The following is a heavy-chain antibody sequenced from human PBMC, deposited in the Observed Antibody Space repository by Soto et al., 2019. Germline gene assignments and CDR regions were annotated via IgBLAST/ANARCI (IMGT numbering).Heavy chain of an antibody. CDR1: GFTFSDYY. V-gene: IGHV3-11*01. CDR3: ARGRVDTHMVTYHYYYGIAV. D-gene: IGHD5-18*01. Sequence: QVQLVEAGGGLVKPGGSLRLSCVASGFTFSDYYMSWIRQAPGKGLEWVSYISSSGSTIYYADSVKGRFTISTDNHKHSLYLQMNSLRAEDTAVYYCARGRVDTHMVTYHYYYGIAVWGQGTTVTVSS. CDR2: ISSSGSTI. J-gene: IGHJ6*02.